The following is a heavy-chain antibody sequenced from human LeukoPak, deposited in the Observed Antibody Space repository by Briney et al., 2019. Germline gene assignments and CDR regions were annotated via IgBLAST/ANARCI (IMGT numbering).Heavy chain of an antibody. Sequence: GSLRLSCAASGFTFSSYGMHWVRQAPGKGLEWVAVISYDGSNKYYADSVKGRFTISRDDAKNTLYMQMNSLRAEDTAVYYCARDGGSGWYFFDYWGQGTLVTVSS. D-gene: IGHD6-19*01. CDR2: ISYDGSNK. V-gene: IGHV3-30*03. CDR3: ARDGGSGWYFFDY. CDR1: GFTFSSYG. J-gene: IGHJ4*02.